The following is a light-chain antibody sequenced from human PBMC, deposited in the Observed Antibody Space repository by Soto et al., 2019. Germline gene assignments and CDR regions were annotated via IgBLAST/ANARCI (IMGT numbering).Light chain of an antibody. V-gene: IGKV3-20*01. J-gene: IGKJ4*01. Sequence: EIVLTQSPGTLSLSPGERATLSCRASQSVSSSYVAWYQQKPGQAPRLLIYGASSRATGIPDRFSGSGSGTDFTLTISRLEPEDFAAYYCQQYGSSPPLTFGGGTKVEIK. CDR3: QQYGSSPPLT. CDR2: GAS. CDR1: QSVSSSY.